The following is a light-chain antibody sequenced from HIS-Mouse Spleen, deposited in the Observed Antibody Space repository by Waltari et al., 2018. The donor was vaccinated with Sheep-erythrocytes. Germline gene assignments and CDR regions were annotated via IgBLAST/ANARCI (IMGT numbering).Light chain of an antibody. CDR2: EVS. CDR1: SSHVGGYTY. Sequence: QSSLTQPTPASASPGPSVTISCTRTSSHVGGYTYVPWYHQHPGKTPKLMTYEVSTRPSGVPDRFSGSKSGNTASLTVSGLQAEDEADYYCSSYAGSNNYVFGTGTKVTVL. V-gene: IGLV2-8*01. CDR3: SSYAGSNNYV. J-gene: IGLJ1*01.